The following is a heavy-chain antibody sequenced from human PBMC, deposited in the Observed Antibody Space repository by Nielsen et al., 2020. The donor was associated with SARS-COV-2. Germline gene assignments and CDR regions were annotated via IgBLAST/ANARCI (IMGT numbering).Heavy chain of an antibody. CDR1: GYTLTELS. CDR2: FDPEDGET. J-gene: IGHJ5*02. V-gene: IGHV1-24*01. D-gene: IGHD3-3*01. Sequence: ASVTVSCKVSGYTLTELSMHWVRQAPGKGLEWMGGFDPEDGETIYEQKFQGRVTMTEDTSTDTAYMELSSLRSEDTAVYYWATSTPLVRSAWFDPWGQGTLVTVSS. CDR3: ATSTPLVRSAWFDP.